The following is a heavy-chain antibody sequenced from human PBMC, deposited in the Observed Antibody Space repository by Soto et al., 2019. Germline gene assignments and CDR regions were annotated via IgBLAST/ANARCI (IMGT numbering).Heavy chain of an antibody. V-gene: IGHV3-23*01. D-gene: IGHD2-2*02. J-gene: IGHJ4*02. CDR2: ISGSGGST. CDR3: AKEPKDIVVVPAAIRDYYFDY. CDR1: GFTFSSYA. Sequence: GGSLRLSCAASGFTFSSYAMSWVRQAPGKGLEWVLAISGSGGSTYYADSVKGRFTISRDNSKNTLYLQMNSLRAEDTAVYYCAKEPKDIVVVPAAIRDYYFDYWGQGTLVTVS.